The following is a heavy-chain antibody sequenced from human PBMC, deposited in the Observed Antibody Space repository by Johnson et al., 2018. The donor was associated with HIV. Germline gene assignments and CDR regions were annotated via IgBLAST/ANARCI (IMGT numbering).Heavy chain of an antibody. J-gene: IGHJ3*02. Sequence: QVQLVESGGGLVQPGRSLRLSCAASGFTFSSYAMHWVRQAPGKGLEWVAVISYDGSNKYYADSVKGRFTISRDNSKNTLYLQMNSLRAEDTAVYYCARQYYGSGTDAFYIWGQGTMVTVSS. CDR1: GFTFSSYA. CDR3: ARQYYGSGTDAFYI. V-gene: IGHV3-30*04. CDR2: ISYDGSNK. D-gene: IGHD3-10*01.